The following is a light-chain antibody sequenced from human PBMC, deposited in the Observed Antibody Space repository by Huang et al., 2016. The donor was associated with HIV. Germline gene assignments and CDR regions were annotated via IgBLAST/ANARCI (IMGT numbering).Light chain of an antibody. J-gene: IGKJ2*01. V-gene: IGKV3-11*01. Sequence: EIVLTQSPATLSMSPGQRATLSCRASQSIGRSLAWYQQRPGQAPRLLIYDASNRATGIPARCSGRGSGTDFTLTIAGLEPEDLAVYYCQQRSNWLPYTVGQGTKLEIK. CDR3: QQRSNWLPYT. CDR1: QSIGRS. CDR2: DAS.